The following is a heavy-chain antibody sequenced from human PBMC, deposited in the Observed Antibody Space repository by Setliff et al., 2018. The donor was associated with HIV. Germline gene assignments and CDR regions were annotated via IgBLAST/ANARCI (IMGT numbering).Heavy chain of an antibody. CDR1: GGSFSAYH. V-gene: IGHV4-34*01. CDR2: INHSGST. J-gene: IGHJ4*01. CDR3: ARGRDYTGSWFRPFYLDF. Sequence: TLSLTCAVYGGSFSAYHWSWIRQTPGKGLEWLGEINHSGSTAYNLALESRVSMSIDTSKNQFSLKLTSVTAADTAIYYCARGRDYTGSWFRPFYLDFWGHGNLVTSPQ. D-gene: IGHD3-3*01.